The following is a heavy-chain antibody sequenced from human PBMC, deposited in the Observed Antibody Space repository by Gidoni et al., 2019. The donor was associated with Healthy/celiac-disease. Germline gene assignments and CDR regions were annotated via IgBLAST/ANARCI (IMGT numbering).Heavy chain of an antibody. D-gene: IGHD3-3*01. CDR3: ARAGITIFGVGMDV. CDR1: GGSFSGYY. Sequence: QVQLQQWGAGRLKPSETLSLTCAVYGGSFSGYYWRWIRQPPGKGLEWIGEINHSGRTNYNPSLKSRVTISVDTSKNQFSLKLSSVTAADTAVYYCARAGITIFGVGMDVWGQGTTVTVSS. V-gene: IGHV4-34*01. J-gene: IGHJ6*02. CDR2: INHSGRT.